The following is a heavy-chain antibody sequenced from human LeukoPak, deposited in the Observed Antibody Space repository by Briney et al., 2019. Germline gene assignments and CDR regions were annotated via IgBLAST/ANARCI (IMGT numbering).Heavy chain of an antibody. CDR2: FDPEDGET. Sequence: GASVKLSCTVSVYTLTELSINWVRQAPGQGLGGRGGFDPEDGETIYAQKFQSRVTMTEDTSTDTAYMELSSLRSEDTAVYYCVVRFLELLSRLYYYYGMDVWGQGTTVTVSS. CDR3: VVRFLELLSRLYYYYGMDV. CDR1: VYTLTELS. V-gene: IGHV1-24*01. J-gene: IGHJ6*02. D-gene: IGHD3-3*01.